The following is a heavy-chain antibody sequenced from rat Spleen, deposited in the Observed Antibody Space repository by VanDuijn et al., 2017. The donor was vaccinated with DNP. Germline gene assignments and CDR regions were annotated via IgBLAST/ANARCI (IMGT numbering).Heavy chain of an antibody. CDR2: ISPSGGST. CDR3: AREQHFHFDY. J-gene: IGHJ2*01. CDR1: GFTFSNSD. D-gene: IGHD1-10*01. V-gene: IGHV5S23*01. Sequence: EVQLVESGGGLVQPGRSLKLSCAASGFTFSNSDMAWVRQAPTKGLEWVASISPSGGSTYYRDSVKGRFTVSRDNTQNSLHLQMNSLKSEDTATYFCAREQHFHFDYWGQGVTVTVSS.